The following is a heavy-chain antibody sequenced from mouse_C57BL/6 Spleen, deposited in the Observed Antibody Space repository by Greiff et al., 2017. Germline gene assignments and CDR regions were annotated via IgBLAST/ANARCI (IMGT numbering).Heavy chain of an antibody. CDR1: GYTFTDYN. V-gene: IGHV1-18*01. J-gene: IGHJ1*03. CDR3: ARRTHSWYFDV. CDR2: INPNNGGT. Sequence: EVQLQQSGPELVKPGASVKIPCKASGYTFTDYNMDWVKQSHGKSLEWIGDINPNNGGTIYNQKFKGKATLTVDKSSSTAYMELRSLTSEDTAVYYCARRTHSWYFDVWGTGTTVTVSS.